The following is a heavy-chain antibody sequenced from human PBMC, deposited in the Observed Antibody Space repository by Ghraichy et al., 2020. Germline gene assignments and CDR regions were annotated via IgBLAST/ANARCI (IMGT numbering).Heavy chain of an antibody. CDR2: ISAYNGNT. J-gene: IGHJ4*02. D-gene: IGHD2-21*01. V-gene: IGHV1-18*01. CDR3: ARGCVLWWCPSYYFDY. Sequence: ASVKVSCKASGYTFTSYGISWVRQAPGQGLEWMGWISAYNGNTNYAQKLQGRVTMTTDTSTSTAYMELRSLRSDDTAVYYCARGCVLWWCPSYYFDYWGQGTLVTVAS. CDR1: GYTFTSYG.